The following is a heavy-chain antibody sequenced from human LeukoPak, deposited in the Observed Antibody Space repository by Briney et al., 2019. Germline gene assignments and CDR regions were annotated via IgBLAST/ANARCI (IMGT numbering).Heavy chain of an antibody. CDR3: ARQYCSSTSCLDDFDY. CDR2: IYHSGST. Sequence: KPSETLSLTCAVSGYSISSGYYWGWIRQPPGKGLEWIRSIYHSGSTYYNPSLKSRVTISVDTSKNQFSLKLGSVTAADTAVYYCARQYCSSTSCLDDFDYWGQGTLVTVSS. J-gene: IGHJ4*02. V-gene: IGHV4-38-2*01. CDR1: GYSISSGYY. D-gene: IGHD2-2*01.